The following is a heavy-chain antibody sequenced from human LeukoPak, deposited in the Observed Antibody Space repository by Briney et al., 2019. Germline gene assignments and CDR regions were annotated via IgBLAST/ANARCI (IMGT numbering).Heavy chain of an antibody. CDR3: AWATYYDFWSGYRYNWFDP. CDR2: IIPIFGTA. J-gene: IGHJ5*02. V-gene: IGHV1-69*13. D-gene: IGHD3-3*01. Sequence: SVKVSCKASGGTFSSYAISWVRQAPGQGLEWMGGIIPIFGTANYAQKFQGRVTITADDSTSTAYMELSSLRSEDTAVYYCAWATYYDFWSGYRYNWFDPWGQGTLVTVSS. CDR1: GGTFSSYA.